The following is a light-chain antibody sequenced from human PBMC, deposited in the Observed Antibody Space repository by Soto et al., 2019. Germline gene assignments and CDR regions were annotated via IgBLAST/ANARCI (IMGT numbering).Light chain of an antibody. CDR3: AAWDDSLSGQGV. CDR2: RNN. V-gene: IGLV1-47*01. Sequence: QSVLTQPPSASGTLGQRVTISCSGSSSNIGSNYVYWYQQLPGTAPKLLIYRNNQRPSGVPDRFSGSKSGTSASLAISGLRSEDEADYYCAAWDDSLSGQGVFGGGTKLTVL. CDR1: SSNIGSNY. J-gene: IGLJ3*02.